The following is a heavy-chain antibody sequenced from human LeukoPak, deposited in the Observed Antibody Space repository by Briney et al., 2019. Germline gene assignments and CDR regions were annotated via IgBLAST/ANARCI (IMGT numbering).Heavy chain of an antibody. CDR2: IYYSGST. Sequence: SQTLSLTCTVSGGSISSGDYYWSWIRQPPGKGLEWIGYIYYSGSTYCNPPLKSRVTISVDTSKNQFSLKLSSVTAADTAVYYCARGADFWSGYRTYYMDVWGKGTTVTVSS. J-gene: IGHJ6*03. CDR3: ARGADFWSGYRTYYMDV. V-gene: IGHV4-30-4*08. D-gene: IGHD3-3*01. CDR1: GGSISSGDYY.